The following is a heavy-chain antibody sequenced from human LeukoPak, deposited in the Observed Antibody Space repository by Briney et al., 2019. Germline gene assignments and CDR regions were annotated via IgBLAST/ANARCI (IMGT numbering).Heavy chain of an antibody. CDR2: ISSSDTII. V-gene: IGHV3-48*01. CDR1: GFTFSRYS. D-gene: IGHD6-13*01. Sequence: GGSLRLSCAASGFTFSRYSMNWVREAPGKGLEWLLYISSSDTIIYSADSVRGRFTISRDNARNSLYLQMNSLRAENTAVYYCARDLVGQQLVGFLDYWGQGTLVTVSS. CDR3: ARDLVGQQLVGFLDY. J-gene: IGHJ4*02.